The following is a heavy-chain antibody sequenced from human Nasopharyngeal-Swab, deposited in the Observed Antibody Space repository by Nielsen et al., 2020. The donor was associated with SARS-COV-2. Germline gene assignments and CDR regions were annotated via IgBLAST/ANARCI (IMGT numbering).Heavy chain of an antibody. J-gene: IGHJ6*03. CDR1: GITFSNAW. V-gene: IGHV3-15*01. CDR2: IKSKTDGGTT. CDR3: TTDSKRLRQWLVLDYYYMDV. D-gene: IGHD6-19*01. Sequence: GESLKISCAASGITFSNAWMSWVRQAPGKGLEWGGRIKSKTDGGTTDYAAPVKGRFTISRDDSKNTLYLQMKSLKTEDTAVYYCTTDSKRLRQWLVLDYYYMDVWGKGTTVTVSS.